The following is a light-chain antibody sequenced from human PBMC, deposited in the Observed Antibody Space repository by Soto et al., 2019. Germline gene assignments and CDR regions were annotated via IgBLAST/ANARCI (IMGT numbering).Light chain of an antibody. Sequence: EIVLTQSPGTLSLSPGERATLSCRSSQNVDSSYLAWYQQKPGQAPRLLIYETSSRATGIPDRFSGSGSQTDFTLTISRLEPEDFAVYYCQQYGTSPRTFGQGTKVDIK. J-gene: IGKJ1*01. CDR3: QQYGTSPRT. CDR2: ETS. CDR1: QNVDSSY. V-gene: IGKV3-20*01.